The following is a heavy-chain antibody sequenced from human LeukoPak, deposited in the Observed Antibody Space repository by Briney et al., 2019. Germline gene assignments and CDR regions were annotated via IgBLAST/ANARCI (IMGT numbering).Heavy chain of an antibody. CDR1: GFTFDDYA. V-gene: IGHV3-9*01. Sequence: GGSLRLSCAASGFTFDDYAMHWVRQAPGKGLEWVSGISWNSGSIGYADSVKGRFTISRDNAKNPLYLQMNSLRAEDTALYYCAKDGPFGSNWGQGTLVTVSS. J-gene: IGHJ4*02. D-gene: IGHD3-16*01. CDR3: AKDGPFGSN. CDR2: ISWNSGSI.